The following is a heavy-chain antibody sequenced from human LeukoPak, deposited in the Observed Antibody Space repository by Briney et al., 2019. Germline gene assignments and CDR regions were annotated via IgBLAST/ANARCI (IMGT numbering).Heavy chain of an antibody. V-gene: IGHV4-59*01. D-gene: IGHD6-19*01. Sequence: SETLSLTRTVSGGSISSYYWSWIRQPPGKGLEWIGYIYYSGSTNYNPSLKSRVTISVDTSKNQFSLKLSSVTAADTAVYYCARGASGLNYMDVWGKGTTVTVSS. CDR1: GGSISSYY. J-gene: IGHJ6*03. CDR3: ARGASGLNYMDV. CDR2: IYYSGST.